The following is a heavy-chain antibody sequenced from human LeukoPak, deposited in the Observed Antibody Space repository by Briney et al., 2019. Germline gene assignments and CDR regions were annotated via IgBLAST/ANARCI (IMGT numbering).Heavy chain of an antibody. V-gene: IGHV1-18*01. CDR2: ISAYNGNT. Sequence: ASVKVSCKASGYTFTSYGISWVRQAPGQGLEWMGWISAYNGNTNYAQKFQGRVTMTTDTSTSTAYMELRSLRSDDTAVYYCARRADSSGWYGYFDYWAQGTLVTVSS. D-gene: IGHD6-19*01. CDR3: ARRADSSGWYGYFDY. J-gene: IGHJ4*02. CDR1: GYTFTSYG.